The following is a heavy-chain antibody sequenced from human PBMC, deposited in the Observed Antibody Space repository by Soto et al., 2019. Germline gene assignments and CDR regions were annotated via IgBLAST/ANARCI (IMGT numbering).Heavy chain of an antibody. CDR2: IIPIFGTA. CDR1: GGTFSSYA. CDR3: AREEGPYSSSWNDAFDI. Sequence: AASVKVSCKASGGTFSSYAISWVRQAPGQGLEWMGGIIPIFGTANYAQKFQGRVTITADKSTSTAYMELSSLRSEDTAGYYCAREEGPYSSSWNDAFDIWGQGTMVTVSS. J-gene: IGHJ3*02. D-gene: IGHD6-13*01. V-gene: IGHV1-69*06.